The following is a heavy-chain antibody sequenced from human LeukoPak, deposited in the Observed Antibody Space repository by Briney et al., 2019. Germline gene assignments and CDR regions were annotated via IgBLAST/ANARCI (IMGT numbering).Heavy chain of an antibody. J-gene: IGHJ6*02. CDR1: GGSFSGYY. CDR3: ARGRWTCSGGSCHYGMDV. V-gene: IGHV4-34*01. CDR2: INHSGST. D-gene: IGHD2-15*01. Sequence: PSATLSLTCAVYGGSFSGYYWGWIRQPPGKGLEWIGEINHSGSTNYNPSLKSRVTISVDTSKNQFSLKLSSVTAADTAVYYCARGRWTCSGGSCHYGMDVWGQGTTVTVSS.